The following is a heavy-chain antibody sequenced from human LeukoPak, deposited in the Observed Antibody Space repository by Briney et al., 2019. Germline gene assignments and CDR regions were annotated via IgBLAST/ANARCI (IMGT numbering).Heavy chain of an antibody. V-gene: IGHV3-23*01. D-gene: IGHD2-2*01. CDR1: GFTFSSYA. CDR3: AKDHIGGYCSSTSCANWFDP. J-gene: IGHJ5*02. CDR2: ISGSGGST. Sequence: GGSLRLSCAASGFTFSSYAMSWVRQAPGKGLEWVSAISGSGGSTYYADSVKGRFTISRDNSKNTLYLQMNSLRAEDTAVYYCAKDHIGGYCSSTSCANWFDPWGQGTLVTVSS.